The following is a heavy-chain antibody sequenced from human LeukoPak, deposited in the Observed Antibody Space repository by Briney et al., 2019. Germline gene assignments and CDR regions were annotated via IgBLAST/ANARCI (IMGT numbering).Heavy chain of an antibody. V-gene: IGHV7-4-1*02. Sequence: QGLEWMGWINTNTGNPTYAQGFTGRFVFSLDTSVSTAYLQISSLKAEDTAVYYCAGDGYTLWGQGTLVTVSS. D-gene: IGHD5-24*01. J-gene: IGHJ4*02. CDR2: INTNTGNP. CDR3: AGDGYTL.